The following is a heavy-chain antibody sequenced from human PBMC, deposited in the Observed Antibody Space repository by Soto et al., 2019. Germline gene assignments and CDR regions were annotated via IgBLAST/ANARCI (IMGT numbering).Heavy chain of an antibody. Sequence: ASVKVSCKASGYTFTGYYMHGVRQAPGQGLEWMGWINPNSGGTNYAQKFQGRVTMTRDTSISTAYMELSRLRSDDTAVYYCARDLPYSSSWYPEGGDYWGQGTLVTVSS. V-gene: IGHV1-2*02. J-gene: IGHJ4*02. D-gene: IGHD6-13*01. CDR3: ARDLPYSSSWYPEGGDY. CDR2: INPNSGGT. CDR1: GYTFTGYY.